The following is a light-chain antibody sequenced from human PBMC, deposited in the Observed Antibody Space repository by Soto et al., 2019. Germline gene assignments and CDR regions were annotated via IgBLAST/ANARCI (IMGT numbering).Light chain of an antibody. CDR3: QQRSNWPLIT. CDR1: QSVSSY. J-gene: IGKJ5*01. Sequence: EIVLTQSPATVSLSPGERATLSCRASQSVSSYLAWYQQKPGQAPRLLIYDASNRATGIPARFSGSGSGTDFSLTISSLEPEDFAVYYCQQRSNWPLITFGQGTRLEI. CDR2: DAS. V-gene: IGKV3-11*01.